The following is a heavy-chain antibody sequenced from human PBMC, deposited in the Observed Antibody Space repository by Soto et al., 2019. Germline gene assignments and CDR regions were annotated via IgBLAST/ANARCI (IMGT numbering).Heavy chain of an antibody. Sequence: EVQLAESGGDLVQPGGSLRLSCVGSGFTFSYYEMNWVRQAPGKGLERDAFISHTDRLTHYPDSVKGRFTISRDNAKNSLYLEMTNLRVEDTAVYYCARDTGRASADLWGQGTLVSVSS. J-gene: IGHJ5*02. D-gene: IGHD6-13*01. CDR1: GFTFSYYE. CDR2: ISHTDRLT. V-gene: IGHV3-48*03. CDR3: ARDTGRASADL.